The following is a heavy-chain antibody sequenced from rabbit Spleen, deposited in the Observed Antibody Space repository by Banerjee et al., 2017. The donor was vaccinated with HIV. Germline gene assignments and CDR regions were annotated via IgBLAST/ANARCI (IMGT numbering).Heavy chain of an antibody. CDR2: IYTGNGKT. J-gene: IGHJ4*01. Sequence: QEQLEESGGDLVKPEGSLTLTCTASGFTISSSYWICWVRQAPGKGLEWIACIYTGNGKTYYASWAKGRFTISKSSSTTVTLQMTSLTAADTATYFCARDNGSGDYIDVYFDLWGPGTLVTVS. D-gene: IGHD1-1*01. CDR3: ARDNGSGDYIDVYFDL. V-gene: IGHV1S45*01. CDR1: GFTISSSYW.